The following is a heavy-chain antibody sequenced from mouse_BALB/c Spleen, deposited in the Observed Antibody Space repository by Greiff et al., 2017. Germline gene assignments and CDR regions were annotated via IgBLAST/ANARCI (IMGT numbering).Heavy chain of an antibody. CDR2: IRNKANGYTT. J-gene: IGHJ4*01. V-gene: IGHV7-3*02. CDR3: ARGHSLLRLRYAMDY. D-gene: IGHD1-2*01. Sequence: EVKLVESGGGLVQPGGSLRLSCATSGFTFTDYYMSWVRQPPGKALEWLGFIRNKANGYTTEYSASVKGRFTISRDNSQSILYLQMNTLRAEDSATYYCARGHSLLRLRYAMDYWGQGTSVTVSS. CDR1: GFTFTDYY.